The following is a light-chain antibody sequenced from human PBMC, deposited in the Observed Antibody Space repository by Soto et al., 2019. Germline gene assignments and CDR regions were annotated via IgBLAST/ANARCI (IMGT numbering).Light chain of an antibody. Sequence: QSALTQPASVSGSPGQSIAISCTGTSSDVGGYSYVSWYQQQPGKAPKLVISDVSNRPSGVSDRFSGSKSGNTASLTISGLRTEDEADYYCASYTTSSTYVFGTGTKVTV. CDR2: DVS. V-gene: IGLV2-14*01. J-gene: IGLJ1*01. CDR1: SSDVGGYSY. CDR3: ASYTTSSTYV.